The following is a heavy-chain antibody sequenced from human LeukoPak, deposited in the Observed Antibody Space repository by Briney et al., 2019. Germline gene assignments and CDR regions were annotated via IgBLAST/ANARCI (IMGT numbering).Heavy chain of an antibody. Sequence: GGSLRLSCAASGFTFSSYAMHWVRQAPGKGLEWVAVISYDGSNKYYADSVKGRFTISRDNAKNSLYLQMNSLRAEDTALYYCAKADTVTTLSMVDYWGQGTLVTVSS. CDR3: AKADTVTTLSMVDY. CDR2: ISYDGSNK. J-gene: IGHJ4*02. V-gene: IGHV3-30-3*01. D-gene: IGHD4-17*01. CDR1: GFTFSSYA.